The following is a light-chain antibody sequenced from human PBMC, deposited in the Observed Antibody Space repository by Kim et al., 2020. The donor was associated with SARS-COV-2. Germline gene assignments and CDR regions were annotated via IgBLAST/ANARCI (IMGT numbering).Light chain of an antibody. Sequence: WSPGKRAASSGRARQRVSNRYLAWYQQKPGPAPRVLIYGASSRATDLPDRFSGSGSGTDFTLTISRLGAEGFAVYYCQQYGSSPNTFGQGTKLEI. V-gene: IGKV3-20*01. CDR3: QQYGSSPNT. J-gene: IGKJ2*01. CDR1: QRVSNRY. CDR2: GAS.